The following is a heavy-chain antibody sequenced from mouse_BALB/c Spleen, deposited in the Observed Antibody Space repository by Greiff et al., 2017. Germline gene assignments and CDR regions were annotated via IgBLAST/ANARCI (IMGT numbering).Heavy chain of an antibody. CDR2: ISDGGSYT. D-gene: IGHD2-1*01. Sequence: EVMLVESGGGLVKPGGSLKLSCAASGFTFSDYYMYWVRQTPEKRLEWVATISDGGSYTYYPDSVKGRFTISRDNAKNNLYLQMSSLKSEDTAMYYCARRYYGNGAMDYWGQGTSVTVSS. CDR3: ARRYYGNGAMDY. CDR1: GFTFSDYY. V-gene: IGHV5-4*02. J-gene: IGHJ4*01.